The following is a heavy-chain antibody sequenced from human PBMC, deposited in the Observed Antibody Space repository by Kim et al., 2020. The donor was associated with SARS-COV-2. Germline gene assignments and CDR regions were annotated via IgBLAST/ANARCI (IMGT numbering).Heavy chain of an antibody. V-gene: IGHV4-39*07. D-gene: IGHD1-26*01. Sequence: LKSRVTISVDTSKNQFSLKLSSVTAADTAVYYCAREERDSGYYYYYGMDVWGQGTTVTVSS. CDR3: AREERDSGYYYYYGMDV. J-gene: IGHJ6*02.